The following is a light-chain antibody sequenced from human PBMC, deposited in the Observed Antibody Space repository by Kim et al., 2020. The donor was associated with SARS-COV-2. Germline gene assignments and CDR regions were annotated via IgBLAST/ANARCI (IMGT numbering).Light chain of an antibody. CDR3: QQYANWPPWT. V-gene: IGKV3-15*01. CDR2: GAS. J-gene: IGKJ1*01. Sequence: VSPGESATLSCRASENISTKLAWYQQKSGQAPRLLIYGASTRATGIPARFSGSGSGTDFTLTISSLQSDDFAVYYCQQYANWPPWTFGQGTKLEI. CDR1: ENISTK.